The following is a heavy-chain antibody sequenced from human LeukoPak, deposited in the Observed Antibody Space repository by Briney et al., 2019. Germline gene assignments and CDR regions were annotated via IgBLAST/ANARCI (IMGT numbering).Heavy chain of an antibody. D-gene: IGHD3-10*01. Sequence: SETLSLTCTVSGGSISSSSYYWCWIRQPPGKGLEWIGSNYYSGSTYYNPSLKSRVTISVDTSKNQLSLKLSSVTAADTAVYYCARRGFGELGWFDPWGQGTLVTVSS. CDR1: GGSISSSSYY. V-gene: IGHV4-39*01. CDR3: ARRGFGELGWFDP. J-gene: IGHJ5*02. CDR2: NYYSGST.